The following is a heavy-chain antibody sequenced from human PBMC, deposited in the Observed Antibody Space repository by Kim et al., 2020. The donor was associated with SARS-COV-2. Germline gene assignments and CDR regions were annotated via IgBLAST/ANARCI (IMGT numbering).Heavy chain of an antibody. Sequence: KGGLTISRDNSKNTLYLQMNSLRAEDTAVYYCASDYDILTGYYNSLGYFDYWGQGTLVTVSS. V-gene: IGHV3-30*07. CDR3: ASDYDILTGYYNSLGYFDY. J-gene: IGHJ4*02. D-gene: IGHD3-9*01.